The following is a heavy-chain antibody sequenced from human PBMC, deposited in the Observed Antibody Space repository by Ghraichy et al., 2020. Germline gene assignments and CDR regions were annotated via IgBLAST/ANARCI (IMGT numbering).Heavy chain of an antibody. CDR1: GFTFDSYG. V-gene: IGHV3-48*02. CDR2: ISSSGDSI. CDR3: ARDLWETTMNEVDY. D-gene: IGHD5-18*01. Sequence: GGSLRLSCAASGFTFDSYGMNWVRQPPGKGLEWVSYISSSGDSIYYADSMKGRFTISRDNAKKSLYLQMNSLRDEDTAVYHCARDLWETTMNEVDYWGQGTLVTVSS. J-gene: IGHJ4*02.